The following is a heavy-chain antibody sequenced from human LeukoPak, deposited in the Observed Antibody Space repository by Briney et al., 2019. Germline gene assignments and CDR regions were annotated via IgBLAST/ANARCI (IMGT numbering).Heavy chain of an antibody. J-gene: IGHJ6*02. CDR3: ARGASVQLYYGMDV. CDR2: IYTSGST. CDR1: GGSISSYY. V-gene: IGHV4-4*07. D-gene: IGHD5-18*01. Sequence: SETLSLTCTVSGGSISSYYWSWIRQPAGKGLEWIGRIYTSGSTNYNPSLKSRVTMSIDTSKNQFSLKLSSVIAADTAVYYCARGASVQLYYGMDVWGQGTTVTVSS.